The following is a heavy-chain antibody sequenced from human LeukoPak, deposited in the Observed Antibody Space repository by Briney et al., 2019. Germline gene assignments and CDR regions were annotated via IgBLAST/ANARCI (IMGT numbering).Heavy chain of an antibody. V-gene: IGHV1-69*13. CDR3: ARVPTVTSYYYYYYMDV. CDR1: GGTFSSYA. CDR2: GIPIFGTA. J-gene: IGHJ6*03. Sequence: SVKVSCQASGGTFSSYAISWVRQAPGQGLEWMGGGIPIFGTANYAQKFQGRVTITADESTSTAYMELSSLRSEDTAVYYCARVPTVTSYYYYYYMDVWGKGTTVTVSS. D-gene: IGHD4-11*01.